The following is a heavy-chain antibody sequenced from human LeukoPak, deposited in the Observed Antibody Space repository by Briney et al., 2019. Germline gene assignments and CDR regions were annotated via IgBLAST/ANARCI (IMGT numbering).Heavy chain of an antibody. Sequence: PSETLSLTCAVYGGSFSGYYWSWIRQPPGKGLEWIGEINHSGSTNYNPSLKSRVTISVDTSKNQFSLKLSSVTAADTAVYYCARDHYDILTGYYWRGHWFDPWGQGTLVTVSS. V-gene: IGHV4-34*01. CDR3: ARDHYDILTGYYWRGHWFDP. D-gene: IGHD3-9*01. J-gene: IGHJ5*02. CDR1: GGSFSGYY. CDR2: INHSGST.